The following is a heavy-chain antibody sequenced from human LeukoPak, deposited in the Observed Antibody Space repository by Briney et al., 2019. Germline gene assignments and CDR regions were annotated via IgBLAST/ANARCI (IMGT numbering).Heavy chain of an antibody. V-gene: IGHV3-21*01. CDR2: ISSSSSYI. CDR3: AREAEAAAGTGGEYYYYYMDV. J-gene: IGHJ6*03. D-gene: IGHD6-13*01. CDR1: GFTFSSYS. Sequence: GGSLRLSCAASGFTFSSYSMNWVRQAPGKGLEWVSSISSSSSYIYYADSVKGRFTISRDNAKNSLYLQMNSLRAEDTAVYYCAREAEAAAGTGGEYYYYYMDVWGKGTTVTISS.